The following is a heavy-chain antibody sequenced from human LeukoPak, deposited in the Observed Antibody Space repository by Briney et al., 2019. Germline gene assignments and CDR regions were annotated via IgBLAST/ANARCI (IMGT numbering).Heavy chain of an antibody. V-gene: IGHV4-34*01. J-gene: IGHJ4*02. CDR3: ARGKGAPSGYPRFYYFDY. CDR1: GGSFSGYY. D-gene: IGHD3-22*01. Sequence: SETLSLTCAVYGGSFSGYYWSWIRQPPGKGLEWIGEINHSGSTNYNPSLKSRVTISVDTSKNQSSLKLSSVTAADTAVYYCARGKGAPSGYPRFYYFDYWGQGTLVTVSS. CDR2: INHSGST.